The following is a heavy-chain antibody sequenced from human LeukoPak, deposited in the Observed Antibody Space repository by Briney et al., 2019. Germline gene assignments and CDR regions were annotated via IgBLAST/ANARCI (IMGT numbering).Heavy chain of an antibody. D-gene: IGHD3-3*01. CDR2: IRYDGSNK. CDR3: AKGGDFWSGYYTDY. Sequence: GGSLRLSCAASGLTFSSYAMSWVRQAPGKGLEWVAFIRYDGSNKYYADSVKGRFTISRDNSKNTLYLQMNSLRAEDTAVYYCAKGGDFWSGYYTDYWGQGTLVTVSS. J-gene: IGHJ4*02. V-gene: IGHV3-30*02. CDR1: GLTFSSYA.